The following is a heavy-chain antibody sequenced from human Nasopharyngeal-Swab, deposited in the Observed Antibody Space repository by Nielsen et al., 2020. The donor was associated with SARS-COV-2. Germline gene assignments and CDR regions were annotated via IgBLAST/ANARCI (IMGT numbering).Heavy chain of an antibody. CDR1: GGSISSGGYY. V-gene: IGHV4-31*03. CDR2: IYYSGST. D-gene: IGHD4-17*01. J-gene: IGHJ5*02. CDR3: ARATTVTTGGGGFDP. Sequence: SETLSLTCTVSGGSISSGGYYWNWIRQHPGKGLEWIGYIYYSGSTYYNPSLKSRVTISVDTSKNQFSLKLSSVTAADTAVYYCARATTVTTGGGGFDPWGQGTLVTVSS.